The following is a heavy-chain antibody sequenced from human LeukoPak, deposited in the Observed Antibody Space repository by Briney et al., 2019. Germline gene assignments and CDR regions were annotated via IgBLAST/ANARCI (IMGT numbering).Heavy chain of an antibody. D-gene: IGHD4-11*01. J-gene: IGHJ4*02. CDR1: GFTFSHYG. CDR2: IWSDGTNS. V-gene: IGHV3-33*06. CDR3: AKDAQRGFDYSNSLDK. Sequence: GRSLRLSCATSGFTFSHYGMHWVRQAPGKGLEWVAVIWSDGTNSFYGDPVKGRFTISRDNFQRTVYLQMNSLRAEDTAVYYCAKDAQRGFDYSNSLDKWGQGTLVTVSS.